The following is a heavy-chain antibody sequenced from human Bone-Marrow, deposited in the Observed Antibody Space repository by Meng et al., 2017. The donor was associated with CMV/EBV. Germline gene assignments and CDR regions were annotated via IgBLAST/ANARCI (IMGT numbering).Heavy chain of an antibody. V-gene: IGHV1-46*01. CDR3: ARGSGANLGYFDY. CDR1: GYTFTSYY. CDR2: INPSGGST. Sequence: GGSLRLSCAASGYTFTSYYMHWVRQAPGQGLEWMGIINPSGGSTSYAQKFQGRVTMNRDTSTSTVYMELSSLRSDDTAVYYCARGSGANLGYFDYWGQGTLVTVSS. J-gene: IGHJ4*02. D-gene: IGHD1-26*01.